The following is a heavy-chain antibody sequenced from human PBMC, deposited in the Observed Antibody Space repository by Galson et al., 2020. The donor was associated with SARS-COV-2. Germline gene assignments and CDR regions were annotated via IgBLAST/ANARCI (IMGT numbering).Heavy chain of an antibody. J-gene: IGHJ2*01. V-gene: IGHV4-34*01. CDR2: INENGDT. CDR1: GSSFSRYQ. Sequence: SETLSLTCAVYGSSFSRYQWHWIRQSPGKGLEWIGEINENGDTNYSPSLKSRLTLSIDTSKNQFSLSLTSVTAADTAIYFCARGGLKGYFDVWAQGTLVTVSS. CDR3: ARGGLKGYFDV.